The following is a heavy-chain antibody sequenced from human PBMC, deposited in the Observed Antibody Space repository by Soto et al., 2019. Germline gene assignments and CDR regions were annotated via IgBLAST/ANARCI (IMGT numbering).Heavy chain of an antibody. D-gene: IGHD3-10*01. CDR1: GFTFISYA. V-gene: IGHV3-30-3*01. CDR2: ISFDGSTE. J-gene: IGHJ6*02. Sequence: QVQLVESGGGVVQPGRSLRLSCAASGFTFISYAMHWVRQAPGKGLEWVAVISFDGSTEYYADSVKGRFTISRDNSKNTVYLQRNSLRSDDTAVYYCARSRHGSGSYTHFYYGLDVWGQGTTVTVSS. CDR3: ARSRHGSGSYTHFYYGLDV.